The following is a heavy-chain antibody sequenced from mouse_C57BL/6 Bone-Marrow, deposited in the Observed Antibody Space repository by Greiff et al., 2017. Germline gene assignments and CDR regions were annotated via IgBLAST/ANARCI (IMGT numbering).Heavy chain of an antibody. Sequence: QVQLKQSGPELVKPGASVKISCKASGYAFSSSWMNWVKQRPGKGLEWIGRIYPGDGDTNYNGKFKGKATLTADKSSSTAYMQLSSLTSEDSAVYFCARAFTTVVATDFDVWGTGTTVTVSS. CDR3: ARAFTTVVATDFDV. CDR1: GYAFSSSW. J-gene: IGHJ1*03. CDR2: IYPGDGDT. D-gene: IGHD1-1*01. V-gene: IGHV1-82*01.